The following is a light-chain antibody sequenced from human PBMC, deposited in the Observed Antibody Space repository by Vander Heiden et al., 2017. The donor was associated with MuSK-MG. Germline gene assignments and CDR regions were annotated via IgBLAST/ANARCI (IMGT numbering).Light chain of an antibody. J-gene: IGLJ2*01. CDR1: SSDVGGYNY. Sequence: HSALTQPRSVSGSPGQSVTISCTGTSSDVGGYNYVSWYPQHPGEAPQLMIYDGRKRRAGVPDRFSGPKSDNRDSLTISGLQGEEEGDYYCCSYAGSYTLVFGGGNQMNGL. CDR3: CSYAGSYTLV. CDR2: DGR. V-gene: IGLV2-11*01.